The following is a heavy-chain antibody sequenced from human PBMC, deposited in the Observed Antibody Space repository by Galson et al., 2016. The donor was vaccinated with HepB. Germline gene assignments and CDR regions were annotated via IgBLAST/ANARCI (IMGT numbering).Heavy chain of an antibody. J-gene: IGHJ3*02. CDR3: AREPETTQDASDS. D-gene: IGHD1-1*01. Sequence: SETLSLTCAVSGASIRSSYWSWIRQPPGGGLEWIGFISYSGVTNYNPSLKSRVSISEDTSKNEISLKLFSVTAEDTAMYYCAREPETTQDASDSWGQGTMAIVSS. CDR2: ISYSGVT. V-gene: IGHV4-59*01. CDR1: GASIRSSY.